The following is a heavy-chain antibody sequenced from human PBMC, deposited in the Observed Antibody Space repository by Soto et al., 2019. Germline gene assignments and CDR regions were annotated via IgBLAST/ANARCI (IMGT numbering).Heavy chain of an antibody. D-gene: IGHD3-22*01. J-gene: IGHJ4*02. Sequence: QVQLVESGGGVVQPGRSLRLSCAASGFTFSTYAMNWVRQGPGKGLEWVALISYDGSNKYYADSVKGRFTISRDNSKNTLYLQMNSLRGEDTAVYYCVRDGNTYYYDRQDYWGQGSRVTVSS. CDR2: ISYDGSNK. CDR1: GFTFSTYA. V-gene: IGHV3-30-3*01. CDR3: VRDGNTYYYDRQDY.